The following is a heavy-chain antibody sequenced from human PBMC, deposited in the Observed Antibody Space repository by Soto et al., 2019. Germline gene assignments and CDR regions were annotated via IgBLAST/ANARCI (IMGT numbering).Heavy chain of an antibody. CDR2: IYYSGST. CDR3: ARDRAGALYFDY. V-gene: IGHV4-31*03. J-gene: IGHJ4*02. Sequence: QVQLQESGPGLVKPSQTLSLTCTVSGGSISSGGYYWSWIRQHPGKGLEGIGYIYYSGSTYYNPALKSRVTISVDTSKNQFSPKLSSVAAADTAVYYCARDRAGALYFDYWGQGTLVTVPS. CDR1: GGSISSGGYY. D-gene: IGHD6-13*01.